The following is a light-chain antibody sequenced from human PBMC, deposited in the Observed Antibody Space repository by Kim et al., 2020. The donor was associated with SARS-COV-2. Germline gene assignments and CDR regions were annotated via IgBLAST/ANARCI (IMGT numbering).Light chain of an antibody. CDR3: QQYGSIPLT. CDR2: GAS. Sequence: SPGERATLSCRASHDVDSTYLAWYQQRPVQAPRLLIHGASRRATGIPDRFSVSGSGTDFTLTISRLEPEDAAVYFCQQYGSIPLTFGGGTKVDIK. J-gene: IGKJ4*01. CDR1: HDVDSTY. V-gene: IGKV3-20*01.